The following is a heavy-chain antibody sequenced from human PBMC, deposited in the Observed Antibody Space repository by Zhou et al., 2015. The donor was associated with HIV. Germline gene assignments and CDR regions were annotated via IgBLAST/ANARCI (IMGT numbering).Heavy chain of an antibody. CDR1: GFAFSSYG. CDR3: ARDIWTGPHYYYGMDV. V-gene: IGHV3-30*03. J-gene: IGHJ6*02. Sequence: VQLLESGGGLVQPGGSLRVSCAASGFAFSSYGMHWVRQAPGKGLEWVAVMSSDGSNEYYADSVKGRFTISRDNSKSTLYLQMNSLRIEDTAVYYCARDIWTGPHYYYGMDVWGQGTTVAVSS. CDR2: MSSDGSNE. D-gene: IGHD3/OR15-3a*01.